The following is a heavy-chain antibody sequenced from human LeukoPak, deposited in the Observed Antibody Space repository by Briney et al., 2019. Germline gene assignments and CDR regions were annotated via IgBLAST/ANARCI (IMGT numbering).Heavy chain of an antibody. CDR1: GFTFSNYD. CDR2: ISSSSSNI. J-gene: IGHJ4*02. Sequence: GGSLRLSCAASGFTFSNYDMNWVRQAPGKGLEWVSSISSSSSNIYYADSMKGRFTISRDNAKNSLFLQMNSLRAEDTAVYYCARSGSSLSYFDHWGQGTLVTVSS. D-gene: IGHD2-15*01. CDR3: ARSGSSLSYFDH. V-gene: IGHV3-21*01.